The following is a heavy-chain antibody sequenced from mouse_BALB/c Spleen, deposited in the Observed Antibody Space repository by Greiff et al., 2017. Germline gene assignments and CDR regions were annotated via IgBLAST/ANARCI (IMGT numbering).Heavy chain of an antibody. CDR1: GYSITSDYA. V-gene: IGHV3-2*02. Sequence: EVQGVESGPGLVKPSQSLSLTCTVTGYSITSDYAWNWIRQFPGNKLEWMGYISYSGSTSYNPSLKSRISITRDTSKNQFFLQLNSVTTEDTATYYCARGLLRGYYAMDYWGQGTSVTVSS. D-gene: IGHD1-1*01. J-gene: IGHJ4*01. CDR2: ISYSGST. CDR3: ARGLLRGYYAMDY.